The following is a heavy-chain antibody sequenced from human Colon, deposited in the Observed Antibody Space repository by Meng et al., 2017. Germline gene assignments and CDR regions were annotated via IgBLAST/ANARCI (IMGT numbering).Heavy chain of an antibody. Sequence: QVQLQGPGPRLVRPSETLSLPCTLSGGSVSSPSYYWSWIRQTPGKGLEWIGYVYYTGSANYNPSLKSRVTISVDTSKNHFSLNLSSVTAADTAVYYCARGRGSYSSIDLWGQGTLVTVSS. J-gene: IGHJ5*02. CDR2: VYYTGSA. CDR1: GGSVSSPSYY. D-gene: IGHD1-26*01. CDR3: ARGRGSYSSIDL. V-gene: IGHV4-61*03.